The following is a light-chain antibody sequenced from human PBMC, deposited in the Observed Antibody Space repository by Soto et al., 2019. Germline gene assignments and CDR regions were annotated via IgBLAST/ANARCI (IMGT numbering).Light chain of an antibody. CDR1: SSNIGSNT. J-gene: IGLJ1*01. V-gene: IGLV1-44*01. CDR3: AEWDDSRFGYV. Sequence: QSVLTQPPSVSGTPGQRVIISCSGSSSNIGSNTGNWYQHLPGTAPKLLIYINSQRPSGVPGRFSGSKSGTSASLAISGLPSEDEADYYCAEWDDSRFGYVFGAGTKVTVL. CDR2: INS.